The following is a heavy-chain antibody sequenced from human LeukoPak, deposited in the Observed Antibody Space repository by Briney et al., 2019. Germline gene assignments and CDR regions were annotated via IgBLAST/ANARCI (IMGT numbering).Heavy chain of an antibody. CDR1: GGSISSGSYY. Sequence: PSQTLSLTCTVSGGSISSGSYYWSWIRQPAGKGLEWIGRIYTSGSTNYNPSLKSRVTISVDTSKNQFSLKLSSVTAADAAVYYCARDANTAKAYPDAFDIWGQGTMVTVSS. CDR2: IYTSGST. D-gene: IGHD5-18*01. V-gene: IGHV4-61*02. CDR3: ARDANTAKAYPDAFDI. J-gene: IGHJ3*02.